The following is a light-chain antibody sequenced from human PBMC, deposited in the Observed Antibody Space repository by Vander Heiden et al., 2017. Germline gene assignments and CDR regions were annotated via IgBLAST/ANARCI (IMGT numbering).Light chain of an antibody. V-gene: IGLV2-14*01. J-gene: IGLJ1*01. CDR1: SSDVGGYDY. CDR2: DVT. Sequence: QSALTQPASVSGSPGQSITIACTGTSSDVGGYDYVSWYQQHPGKAPKLMIYDVTDRPSGVSTRCSGSKSGNTASLTISGLRAEDEADYYCSSYTSSTTLSVFGTGTKVTVL. CDR3: SSYTSSTTLSV.